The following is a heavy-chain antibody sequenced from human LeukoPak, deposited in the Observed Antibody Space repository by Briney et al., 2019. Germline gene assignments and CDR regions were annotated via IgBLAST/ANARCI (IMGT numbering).Heavy chain of an antibody. CDR2: IYYSGST. Sequence: NSSETLSLTCTVSGGSISSYYWSWIRQPPGKGLEWIGYIYYSGSTNYNPSLKSRVTISVDTSKNQFSLKLSSVTAADTAVYYCARGVLYCSSTSCRTLGYCMDVWGKGTTVTISS. D-gene: IGHD2-2*01. V-gene: IGHV4-59*01. J-gene: IGHJ6*03. CDR1: GGSISSYY. CDR3: ARGVLYCSSTSCRTLGYCMDV.